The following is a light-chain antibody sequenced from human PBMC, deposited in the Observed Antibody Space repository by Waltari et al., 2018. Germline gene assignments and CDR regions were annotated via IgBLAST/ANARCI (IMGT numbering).Light chain of an antibody. CDR1: SGHSSYS. J-gene: IGLJ3*02. CDR2: VNSDGSH. V-gene: IGLV4-69*01. CDR3: QTGGFGIWV. Sequence: QLMLTQSPSASASLGASVKLTCTLSSGHSSYSIAWHQQHPEKGPRYLMKVNSDGSHIKGDGIPVRVSGSSSGTGRYLSISSLQSEDEADYYCQTGGFGIWVFGGGTKLTVL.